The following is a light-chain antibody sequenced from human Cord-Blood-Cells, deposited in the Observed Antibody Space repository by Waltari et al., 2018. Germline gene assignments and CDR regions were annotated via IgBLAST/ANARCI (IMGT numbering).Light chain of an antibody. Sequence: QSALTQPASVSGSPGQSITISCTATSSDVGGYNYVSWYQQHPGTAPKLMIYDVSKRPSGVSNRFSGSKSGNTASLTISGLQAEDEADYYCSSYTSSSTVFGGGTKLTVL. CDR2: DVS. V-gene: IGLV2-14*01. CDR3: SSYTSSSTV. J-gene: IGLJ2*01. CDR1: SSDVGGYNY.